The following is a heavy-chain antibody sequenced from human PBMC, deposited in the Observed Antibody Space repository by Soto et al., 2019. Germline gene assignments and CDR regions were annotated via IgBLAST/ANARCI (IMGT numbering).Heavy chain of an antibody. J-gene: IGHJ4*02. V-gene: IGHV3-30*18. CDR2: ISYDGSYK. D-gene: IGHD6-13*01. Sequence: GGSLRLSCAASGFTFSSFGMHWVRQTPGKGLEWVAVISYDGSYKYNADSVKGRFTISRDNSKNTLYLQMNSLRSEDTALYYCAKLAAAGSSTSGIGLGALFDYWGQGTLVTVSS. CDR3: AKLAAAGSSTSGIGLGALFDY. CDR1: GFTFSSFG.